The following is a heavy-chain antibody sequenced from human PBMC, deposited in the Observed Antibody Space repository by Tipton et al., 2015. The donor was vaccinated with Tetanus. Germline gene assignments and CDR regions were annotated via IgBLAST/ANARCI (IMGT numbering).Heavy chain of an antibody. J-gene: IGHJ3*02. CDR3: VRDDEDYYEKTGYGWNAIEN. D-gene: IGHD3-22*01. CDR1: FGSIGNYY. CDR2: IYNTGRT. Sequence: TLSLTCTVSFGSIGNYYWTWIRQTPGKGLEWIGNIYNTGRTSYSPSLKSRVTMSIDTSQNQFSLKLRSGTAADTAVYYGVRDDEDYYEKTGYGWNAIENWGQGTMVNDSS. V-gene: IGHV4-59*01.